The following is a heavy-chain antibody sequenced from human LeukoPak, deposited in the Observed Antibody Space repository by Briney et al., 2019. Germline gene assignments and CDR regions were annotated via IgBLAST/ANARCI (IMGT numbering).Heavy chain of an antibody. J-gene: IGHJ4*02. D-gene: IGHD3-22*01. V-gene: IGHV3-30*04. CDR3: AKDPGSSGYYADY. CDR2: ISYDGSNK. Sequence: PGRSLRLSCAASGFTFSSYAMHWVRQAPGKGLEWVAVISYDGSNKYYADSVKGRFTISRDNSKNTLYLQMNSLRAEDTAVYYCAKDPGSSGYYADYWGQGTLVTVSS. CDR1: GFTFSSYA.